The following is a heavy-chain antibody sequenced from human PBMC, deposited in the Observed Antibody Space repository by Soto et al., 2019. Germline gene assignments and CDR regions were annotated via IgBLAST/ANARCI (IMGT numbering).Heavy chain of an antibody. J-gene: IGHJ6*03. D-gene: IGHD6-19*01. CDR3: ARDSYSSGWSYYYYMDV. V-gene: IGHV4-59*01. CDR2: IYYSGST. CDR1: GGSISSYY. Sequence: QVQLQESGPGLVKPSETLSLTCTVSGGSISSYYWSWIRQPPGKGLEWIGYIYYSGSTNYNPSLKRRVTISVDTSKNQFSLKLSSVTAADTAVYYCARDSYSSGWSYYYYMDVWGKGTTVTVSS.